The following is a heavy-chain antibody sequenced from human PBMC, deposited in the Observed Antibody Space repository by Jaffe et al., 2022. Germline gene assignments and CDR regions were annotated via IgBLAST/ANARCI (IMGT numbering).Heavy chain of an antibody. J-gene: IGHJ4*02. D-gene: IGHD6-19*01. CDR1: GGSFSGYY. CDR3: ARCGSWLVPTFDY. CDR2: INHSGST. V-gene: IGHV4-34*01. Sequence: QVQLQQWGAGLLKPSETLSLTCAVYGGSFSGYYWSWIRQPPGKGLEWIGEINHSGSTNYNPSLKSRVTISVDTSKNQFSLKLSSVTAADTAVYYCARCGSWLVPTFDYWGQGTLVTVSS.